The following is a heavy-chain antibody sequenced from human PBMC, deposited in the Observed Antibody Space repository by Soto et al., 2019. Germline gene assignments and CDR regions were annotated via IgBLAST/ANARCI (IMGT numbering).Heavy chain of an antibody. V-gene: IGHV1-69*13. D-gene: IGHD1-26*01. CDR3: ARGSGSYYYYYGMDV. CDR1: GGTFSSYA. CDR2: IIPIFGTA. J-gene: IGHJ6*02. Sequence: SVKVSCKASGGTFSSYAISWVRQAPGQGLEWMGGIIPIFGTANYAQRFQGRVTITADESTSTAYMELSSLRSEDTAVYYCARGSGSYYYYYGMDVWGQGTTVTVSS.